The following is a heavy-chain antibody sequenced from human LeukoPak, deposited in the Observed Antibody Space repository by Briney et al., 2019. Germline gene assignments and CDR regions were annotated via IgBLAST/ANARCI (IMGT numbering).Heavy chain of an antibody. CDR1: GYTFTSYA. J-gene: IGHJ3*02. CDR3: ARATIAVAKSAAFDI. V-gene: IGHV1-3*01. CDR2: INAGNGNT. D-gene: IGHD6-19*01. Sequence: ASVKVSCKASGYTFTSYAMHWVRQAPGQRLEWMGWINAGNGNTKYSQKFQGRVTITRDTSASTAYMELSSLRPEDTAVYYCARATIAVAKSAAFDIWGQGTMVTVSS.